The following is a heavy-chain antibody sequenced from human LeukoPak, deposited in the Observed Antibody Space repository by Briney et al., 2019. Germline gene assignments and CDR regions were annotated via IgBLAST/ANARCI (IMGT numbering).Heavy chain of an antibody. CDR3: ARFSSGCSESSCYLTY. CDR1: GGSLSSHY. D-gene: IGHD2-2*01. J-gene: IGHJ4*02. V-gene: IGHV4-59*11. CDR2: IYSSGTT. Sequence: SETLSLTCTVSGGSLSSHYWSWVRQPPGKELELIGHIYSSGTTYYNPSVESRVTISLQTPKNQFSLRLNSVTAADTAVYYCARFSSGCSESSCYLTYWGQGTLVIVSS.